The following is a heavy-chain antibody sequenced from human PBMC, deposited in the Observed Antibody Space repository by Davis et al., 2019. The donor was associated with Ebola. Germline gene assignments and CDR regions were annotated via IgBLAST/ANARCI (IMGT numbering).Heavy chain of an antibody. CDR1: GFTFSSYS. D-gene: IGHD3-3*01. Sequence: GESLKISCAASGFTFSSYSMNWVRQAPGKGLEWVSSISSSSSYIYYTDSVKGRFTISRDNAKNSLYLQMNSLRAEDTAVYYCARDWLWSGYYTGIRSDYYYYGMDVWGQGTTVTVSS. J-gene: IGHJ6*02. CDR2: ISSSSSYI. CDR3: ARDWLWSGYYTGIRSDYYYYGMDV. V-gene: IGHV3-21*01.